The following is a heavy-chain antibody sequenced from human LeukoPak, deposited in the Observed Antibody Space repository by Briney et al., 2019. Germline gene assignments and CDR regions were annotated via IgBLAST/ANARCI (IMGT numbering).Heavy chain of an antibody. D-gene: IGHD6-13*01. Sequence: SETLSLTCTVSGGSISSYYGSWIRQPPGKGLEWIGYIYYSGSTNYNPSLKSRVTISVDTSKNQFSLKLSSVTAADTAVYYCARAPGIAAAGWYFDLWGRGTLVTVSS. V-gene: IGHV4-59*08. CDR2: IYYSGST. CDR3: ARAPGIAAAGWYFDL. CDR1: GGSISSYY. J-gene: IGHJ2*01.